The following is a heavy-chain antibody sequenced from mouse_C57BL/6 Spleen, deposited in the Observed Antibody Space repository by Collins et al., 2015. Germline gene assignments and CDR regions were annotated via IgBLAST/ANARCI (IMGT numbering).Heavy chain of an antibody. D-gene: IGHD2-1*01. CDR1: GIDFSRYW. J-gene: IGHJ1*01. V-gene: IGHV4-1*01. CDR3: VSYGNHWYFDV. Sequence: EVKLLQSGGGLVQPGGSLKLSCAASGIDFSRYWMSWVRRAPGKGLEWIGEINPDSSTINYAPSLKDKFIISRDNAKNTLYLQMSKVRSEDTALYYCVSYGNHWYFDVWGAGTTVTVSS. CDR2: INPDSSTI.